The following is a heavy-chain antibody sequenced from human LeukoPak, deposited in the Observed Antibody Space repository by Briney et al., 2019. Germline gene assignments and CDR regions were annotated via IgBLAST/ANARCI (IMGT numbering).Heavy chain of an antibody. D-gene: IGHD2-2*01. CDR2: IKQDGSEK. CDR3: AREDCSSTSCYGRNWFDP. Sequence: PSETLSLTCTVSGGSISSYYWSWIRQPPGKGLEWVANIKQDGSEKYYVDSVKGRFTISRDNAKNSLYLQMNSLRAEDTAVYYCAREDCSSTSCYGRNWFDPWGQGTLVTVSS. V-gene: IGHV3-7*01. CDR1: GGSISSYY. J-gene: IGHJ5*02.